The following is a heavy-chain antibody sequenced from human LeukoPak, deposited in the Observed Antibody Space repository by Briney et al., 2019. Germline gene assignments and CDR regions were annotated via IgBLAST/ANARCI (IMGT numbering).Heavy chain of an antibody. V-gene: IGHV4-59*01. Sequence: SETLSLTCTVSGGSISSYYWSWIRQPPGKGLEWIGYIYYSGSTNYNPSLKSRVTISVDTSKNQFSLKLSSVTAADTAVYYCAGGGNSVGYFDYWGQGTLVTVSS. CDR2: IYYSGST. J-gene: IGHJ4*02. D-gene: IGHD4-23*01. CDR3: AGGGNSVGYFDY. CDR1: GGSISSYY.